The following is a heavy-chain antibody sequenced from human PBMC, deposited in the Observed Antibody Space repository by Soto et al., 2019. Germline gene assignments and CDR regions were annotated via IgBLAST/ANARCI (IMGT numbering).Heavy chain of an antibody. CDR1: GYTLTELS. J-gene: IGHJ4*02. CDR3: EIQVRRSNQFGN. V-gene: IGHV1-24*01. Sequence: ASVKVSCKVSGYTLTELSIHWVRQAPGEGLEWRGGFELENGETIYAQRFQGRVTMTEESSADTPYMELSSLRSEDTAVYYCEIQVRRSNQFGNWGQGTIVTVSP. D-gene: IGHD3-10*01. CDR2: FELENGET.